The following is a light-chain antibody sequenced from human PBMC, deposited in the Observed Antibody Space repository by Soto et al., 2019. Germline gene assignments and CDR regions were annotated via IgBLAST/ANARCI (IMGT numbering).Light chain of an antibody. V-gene: IGKV1-9*01. CDR1: QGISSY. CDR2: AAS. CDR3: QHLNNYPWT. J-gene: IGKJ1*01. Sequence: DLQLTQSPSLLSASVGDRVTITCRASQGISSYLAWSQQKPGKAPKVLIYAASTLQSGVPSRFIGSGFGTEFTLTFGSLQPEDFATYYCQHLNNYPWTFGQGTKVEIK.